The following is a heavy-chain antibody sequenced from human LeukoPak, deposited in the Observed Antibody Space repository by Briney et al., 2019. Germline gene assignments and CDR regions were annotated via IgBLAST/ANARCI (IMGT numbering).Heavy chain of an antibody. CDR1: GGSISSYY. J-gene: IGHJ6*03. V-gene: IGHV4-4*09. D-gene: IGHD2-2*01. CDR2: IYTSGST. CDR3: ARLNVVVPAAYYMDV. Sequence: PSETLSLTCTVSGGSISSYYWSWIRQPPGKGLEWIGYIYTSGSTNYNPSLKSRVTISVDTSKSQFSLKLSSVTAADTAVYYCARLNVVVPAAYYMDVWGQGTTVTVSS.